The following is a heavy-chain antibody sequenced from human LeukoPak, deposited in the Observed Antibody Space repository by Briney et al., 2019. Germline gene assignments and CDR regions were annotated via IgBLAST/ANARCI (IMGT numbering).Heavy chain of an antibody. CDR1: GFTVSSNY. V-gene: IGHV3-53*05. CDR2: IYSGGST. D-gene: IGHD2-2*01. J-gene: IGHJ4*02. CDR3: AKDPRRDIVVVPADYYFDY. Sequence: GGSLRLSCAASGFTVSSNYMSWVRQAPGKGLEWVSVIYSGGSTYYADSVKGRFTISRDNSKNTLYLQMNSLRAEDTAVYYCAKDPRRDIVVVPADYYFDYWGQGTLVTVSS.